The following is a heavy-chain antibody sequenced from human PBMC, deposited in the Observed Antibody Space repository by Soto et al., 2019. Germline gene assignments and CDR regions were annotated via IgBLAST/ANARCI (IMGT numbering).Heavy chain of an antibody. CDR2: TYYRSKWYN. CDR3: ARSLRAVAGTFLTWFDP. J-gene: IGHJ5*02. D-gene: IGHD6-19*01. V-gene: IGHV6-1*01. CDR1: GDSVSRNSAA. Sequence: PSQTLSLTCAISGDSVSRNSAAWNWIRQSTSRDLEWLGRTYYRSKWYNDYAVSVKNRITINPDTSKNQFSLQLNAVTPEDTAVYYCARSLRAVAGTFLTWFDPWGQGTLVTVSS.